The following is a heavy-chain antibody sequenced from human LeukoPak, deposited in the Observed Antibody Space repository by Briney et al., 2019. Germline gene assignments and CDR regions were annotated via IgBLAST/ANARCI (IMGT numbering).Heavy chain of an antibody. CDR1: GGTFSSYA. J-gene: IGHJ1*01. CDR3: ARGEQQMGP. CDR2: IIPVLGIS. D-gene: IGHD6-13*01. Sequence: GSSVKVSCKASGGTFSSYAISWVRQAPGQGLEWMGRIIPVLGISNYAQNFQDRITISAGDRTTMVYMELTSLRSEDTAIYYCARGEQQMGPWGQGTLVTVSS. V-gene: IGHV1-69*04.